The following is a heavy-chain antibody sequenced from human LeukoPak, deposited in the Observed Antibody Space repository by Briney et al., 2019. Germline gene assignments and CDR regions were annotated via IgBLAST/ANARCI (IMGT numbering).Heavy chain of an antibody. J-gene: IGHJ4*02. Sequence: PGGSLRLSYAASGFTFSDYEMNWVRQAPGKGLEGVSYISSSGSTIYYADSVKGRFTISRDNAKNSLYLQMNSLRAEDTAIYYCARESDDSSGYYYRRLHYFDYWGQGTLVTVSS. CDR1: GFTFSDYE. CDR2: ISSSGSTI. CDR3: ARESDDSSGYYYRRLHYFDY. D-gene: IGHD3-22*01. V-gene: IGHV3-48*03.